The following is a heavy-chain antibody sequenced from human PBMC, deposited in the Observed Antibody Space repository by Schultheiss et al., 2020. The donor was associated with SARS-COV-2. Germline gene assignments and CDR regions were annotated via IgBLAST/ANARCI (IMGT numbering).Heavy chain of an antibody. CDR2: LSGSGGST. CDR3: AREKDDFGSGRGDEVFDI. D-gene: IGHD3-10*01. Sequence: GESLKISCAASGFTFSSYSMNWVRQAPGRGLEWVSGLSGSGGSTYYANFAKGRFTISRDNSKSTLFLQLNSLRPDDTAVYYCAREKDDFGSGRGDEVFDIWGLGTLVTVSS. CDR1: GFTFSSYS. V-gene: IGHV3-23*01. J-gene: IGHJ3*02.